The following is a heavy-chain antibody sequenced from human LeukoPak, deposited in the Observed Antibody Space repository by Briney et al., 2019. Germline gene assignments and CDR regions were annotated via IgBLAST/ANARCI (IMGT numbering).Heavy chain of an antibody. CDR2: ISYDGSNK. J-gene: IGHJ4*02. CDR3: ARGRAFYCSGGSCYPTDPSFDY. D-gene: IGHD2-15*01. V-gene: IGHV3-30-3*01. CDR1: GFTFSSYA. Sequence: PGRSLRLSCAASGFTFSSYAMHWVRQAPGKGLEWVAVISYDGSNKYYADSVKGRFTISRDNSKNTLYLQMNSLGAEDTAVYYCARGRAFYCSGGSCYPTDPSFDYWGQGTLVTVSS.